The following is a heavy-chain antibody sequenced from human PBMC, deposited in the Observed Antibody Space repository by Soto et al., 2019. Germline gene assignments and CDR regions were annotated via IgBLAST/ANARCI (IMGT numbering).Heavy chain of an antibody. J-gene: IGHJ4*02. CDR3: ARHGSY. Sequence: SETLSLTCTVSGVSIISSSYYWGWFRQPPGKGLEWIGTIYYGGSSYSNPSLKSRVTISLDTSKNQFSLTLTSVTAADTAVYYCARHGSYWGQGTLVTVSS. V-gene: IGHV4-39*01. CDR1: GVSIISSSYY. CDR2: IYYGGSS.